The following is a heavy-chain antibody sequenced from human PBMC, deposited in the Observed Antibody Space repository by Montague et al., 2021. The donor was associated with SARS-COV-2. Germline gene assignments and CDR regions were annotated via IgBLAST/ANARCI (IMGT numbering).Heavy chain of an antibody. J-gene: IGHJ6*02. Sequence: SLRLSCAVSGFNFESYAMHWVRQAPGKGLEWVAGFSLDTDRIDYADSVKGRFIVSRDKAQDTLYLQMSSLRPEDSAVYYCGKDLTPGGMDVRGQGTTVIVSS. CDR2: FSLDTDRI. CDR3: GKDLTPGGMDV. V-gene: IGHV3-9*01. CDR1: GFNFESYA. D-gene: IGHD3-10*01.